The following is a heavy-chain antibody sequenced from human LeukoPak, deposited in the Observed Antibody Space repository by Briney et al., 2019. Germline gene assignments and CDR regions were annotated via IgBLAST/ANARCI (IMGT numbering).Heavy chain of an antibody. J-gene: IGHJ3*02. CDR2: ISSSGSTI. Sequence: PGGSLRLSCAASGFTFSDYYMSWIRQAPGKGLEWVSYISSSGSTIYYAGSVKGRFTISRDNAKNSLYLQMNSLRAEDTAVYYCARDRSRRYYYDSSGPEAFDIWGQGTMVTVSS. V-gene: IGHV3-11*01. CDR3: ARDRSRRYYYDSSGPEAFDI. D-gene: IGHD3-22*01. CDR1: GFTFSDYY.